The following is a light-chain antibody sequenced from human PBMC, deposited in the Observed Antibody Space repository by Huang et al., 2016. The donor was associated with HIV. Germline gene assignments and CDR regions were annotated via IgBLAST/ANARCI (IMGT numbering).Light chain of an antibody. CDR3: QQYYSTPLA. J-gene: IGKJ4*01. CDR1: QSVLYSSNNKNF. CDR2: WAS. Sequence: DIVMTQSPDSLAVSLGERAAINCKSSQSVLYSSNNKNFLAWYQQKPGQPPKLHIYWASTRESGVPDRCSGSGSETDFTLTITSLQAEDVAVYYCQQYYSTPLAFGGGTKVEIK. V-gene: IGKV4-1*01.